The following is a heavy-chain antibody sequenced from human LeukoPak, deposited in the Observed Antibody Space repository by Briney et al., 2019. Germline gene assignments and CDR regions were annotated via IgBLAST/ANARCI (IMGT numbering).Heavy chain of an antibody. CDR2: ISSDGSHK. V-gene: IGHV3-30*03. D-gene: IGHD3-10*01. CDR1: AFTFSTYG. J-gene: IGHJ6*02. CDR3: AREPGAFYYGSGSYPYYYYGMDV. Sequence: GGSLRLSCAASAFTFSTYGMHWVRQAPGKGLEWVALISSDGSHKYYADSVKGRFTISRDNSKNTLYLQMNSLRAEDTAVYYCAREPGAFYYGSGSYPYYYYGMDVWGQGTTVTVSS.